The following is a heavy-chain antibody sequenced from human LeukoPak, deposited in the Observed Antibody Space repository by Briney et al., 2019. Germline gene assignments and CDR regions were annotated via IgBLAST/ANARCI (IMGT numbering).Heavy chain of an antibody. D-gene: IGHD3-22*01. CDR2: ISGNSRTI. J-gene: IGHJ4*02. CDR1: GFTFSDYY. Sequence: GGSLRLSCAASGFTFSDYYMSWIRQAPGRGLEWVSYISGNSRTIYYADSVKGRFTISRDNAKNSLYMQMNSLRAEDTVVYYCARRYYSDSSGYLYWGQGTLVTVSS. V-gene: IGHV3-11*04. CDR3: ARRYYSDSSGYLY.